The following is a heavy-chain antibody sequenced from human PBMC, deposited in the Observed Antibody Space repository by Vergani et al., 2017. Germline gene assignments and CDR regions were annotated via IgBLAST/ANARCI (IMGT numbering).Heavy chain of an antibody. CDR1: GGSISSSSYY. CDR3: ARGYYRYHDGTGYWEFDY. J-gene: IGHJ4*02. V-gene: IGHV4-39*01. CDR2: IYYSGST. D-gene: IGHD3-22*01. Sequence: QLQLQESGPGLVKPSETLSLTCTVSGGSISSSSYYWGWIRQPPGKGLEWIGSIYYSGSTYYNPSLKSRVTISVDTSKNQFSLKLSSVTAADTAVYYCARGYYRYHDGTGYWEFDYWGQGTLVTVSS.